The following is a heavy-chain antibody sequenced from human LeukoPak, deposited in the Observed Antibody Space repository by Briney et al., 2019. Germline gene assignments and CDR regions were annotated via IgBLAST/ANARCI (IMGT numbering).Heavy chain of an antibody. CDR2: ISSDGSNK. Sequence: GRSLRLSCAASGFTFSRYRVHWVRQAPGKGLEWVALISSDGSNKFYADSVKGRFTISRDNSKNTLYLQMNSLRADDTAMYYCAREGYGSSSYSGQFFDHWGQGALVTVSS. CDR3: AREGYGSSSYSGQFFDH. V-gene: IGHV3-30*04. J-gene: IGHJ4*02. CDR1: GFTFSRYR. D-gene: IGHD6-6*01.